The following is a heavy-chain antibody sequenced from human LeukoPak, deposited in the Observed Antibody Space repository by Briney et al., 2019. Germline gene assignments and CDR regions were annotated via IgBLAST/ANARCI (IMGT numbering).Heavy chain of an antibody. CDR1: EVTFRKFA. CDR3: TKASRH. J-gene: IGHJ4*02. Sequence: GGSLRLSCAASEVTFRKFAMNWVRHAAGKGLDWVSAISASGVNTFYADSVKGRFTISRDNSRNTLFLQMNSLRAEDTATYYCTKASRHWGQGTLVTVSS. CDR2: ISASGVNT. V-gene: IGHV3-23*01.